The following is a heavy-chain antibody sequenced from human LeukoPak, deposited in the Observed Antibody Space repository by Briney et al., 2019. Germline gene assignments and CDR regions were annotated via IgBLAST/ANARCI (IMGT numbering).Heavy chain of an antibody. V-gene: IGHV3-48*03. CDR2: ISNTGSAT. Sequence: GGSLRLSCAASGFTFSSYEINWVRQAPGKGLEWISYISNTGSATFYAGSVRGRFTISRDNNKNSLYLQMNSLKTEDTAVYYCTRSLARGSFDIWGQGTMVGVSS. CDR1: GFTFSSYE. D-gene: IGHD6-6*01. J-gene: IGHJ3*02. CDR3: TRSLARGSFDI.